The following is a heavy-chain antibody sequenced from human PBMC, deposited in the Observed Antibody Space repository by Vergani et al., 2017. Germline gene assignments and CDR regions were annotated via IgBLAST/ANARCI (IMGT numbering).Heavy chain of an antibody. V-gene: IGHV3-33*06. J-gene: IGHJ5*02. CDR3: AKERDDYGDYTWFDP. CDR2: IWYDGSKE. CDR1: GFTLSSHA. D-gene: IGHD4-17*01. Sequence: QVQLAESGGGVVQPGRSLRLSCAGSGFTLSSHAMHWVRQAPGKGLEWVAFIWYDGSKEYYADSVKGRFTISRDNSKNTLYLQMNSLRAEDTAVYYCAKERDDYGDYTWFDPWGQGTLVTVSS.